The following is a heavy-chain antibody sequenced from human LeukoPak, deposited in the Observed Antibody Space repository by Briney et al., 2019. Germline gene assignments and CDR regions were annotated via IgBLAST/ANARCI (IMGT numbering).Heavy chain of an antibody. CDR1: GFTFSSYS. CDR3: ARASPYCSSTSCYLDY. Sequence: PGGSLRLSCAASGFTFSSYSMNWVRQAPGKGLEWVSSISSSSSYIYYADSVKGRFTISRDNAKNSLYLQMNSLRAEDTAVYYCARASPYCSSTSCYLDYWGQGTLVTVSS. J-gene: IGHJ4*02. CDR2: ISSSSSYI. V-gene: IGHV3-21*01. D-gene: IGHD2-2*01.